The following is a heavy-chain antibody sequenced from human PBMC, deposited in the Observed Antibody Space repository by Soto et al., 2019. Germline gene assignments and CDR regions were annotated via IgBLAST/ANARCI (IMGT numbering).Heavy chain of an antibody. CDR2: IYYSGST. J-gene: IGHJ6*03. V-gene: IGHV4-39*01. CDR1: GGSISSSSYY. Sequence: SETLSLTCTVSGGSISSSSYYWGWIRQPPGKGLEWIGSIYYSGSTYYNPSLKSRVTISVDTSKNQFSLKLSSVTAADTAVYYCAMVYADYYYYYMDVWGKGTTVTVSS. D-gene: IGHD2-8*01. CDR3: AMVYADYYYYYMDV.